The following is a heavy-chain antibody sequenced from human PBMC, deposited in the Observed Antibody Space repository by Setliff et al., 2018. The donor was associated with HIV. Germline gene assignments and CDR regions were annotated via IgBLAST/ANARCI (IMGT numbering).Heavy chain of an antibody. CDR3: ARVGLSAVPFPTVY. J-gene: IGHJ4*02. CDR1: NYTFTNYA. V-gene: IGHV1-18*01. CDR2: ISAYDGDT. Sequence: ASVKVSCKASNYTFTNYAITWVRQAPGQRPEWMGWISAYDGDTMYAQKFHNRLSMTADTSTTTAYMDLRGLTSDDTGVYYCARVGLSAVPFPTVYWGQGTLVTVS. D-gene: IGHD4-4*01.